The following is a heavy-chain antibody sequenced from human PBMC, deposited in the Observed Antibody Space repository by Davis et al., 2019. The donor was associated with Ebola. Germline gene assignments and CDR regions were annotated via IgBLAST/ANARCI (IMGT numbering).Heavy chain of an antibody. J-gene: IGHJ4*02. D-gene: IGHD2-15*01. CDR3: ARDGWFAPLTS. Sequence: GESLKISCAVSGFTLNDYAVSWVRQVPGKGLEWVANMKPDGNEKNYGDSVKGRFTISRDNAKRSLFLQMNNLRVEDTAIYYCARDGWFAPLTSWGQGTQVTVSS. CDR1: GFTLNDYA. V-gene: IGHV3-7*01. CDR2: MKPDGNEK.